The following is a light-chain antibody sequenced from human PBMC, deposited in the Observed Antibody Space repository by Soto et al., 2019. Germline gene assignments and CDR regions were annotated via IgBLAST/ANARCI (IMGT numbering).Light chain of an antibody. CDR3: QQLNSYPRT. CDR1: QGISSY. Sequence: DIQLTQSPSFLSASVGDRVTITCRASQGISSYLAWYQQKPGKAPKLLIFGASTLQSGVPSRFSGCGSGTEFTLTISSLQPEDFATYYCQQLNSYPRTFGQGTKVEIK. J-gene: IGKJ1*01. CDR2: GAS. V-gene: IGKV1-9*01.